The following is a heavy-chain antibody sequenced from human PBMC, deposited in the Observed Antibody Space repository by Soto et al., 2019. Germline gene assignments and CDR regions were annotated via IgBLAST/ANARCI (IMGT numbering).Heavy chain of an antibody. V-gene: IGHV3-33*01. CDR2: IWYDGSNK. D-gene: IGHD2-15*01. J-gene: IGHJ6*02. Sequence: ESGGGVVQPGRSLRLSCAASGFTFSSYGMHWVRQAPGEGLEWVAVIWYDGSNKYYADSVKGRFTISRDNSKNTLYLQMNSLRAEDTAVYYCARDPRYCSGGSCYSNFNGMDVWGQGTTVTVSS. CDR1: GFTFSSYG. CDR3: ARDPRYCSGGSCYSNFNGMDV.